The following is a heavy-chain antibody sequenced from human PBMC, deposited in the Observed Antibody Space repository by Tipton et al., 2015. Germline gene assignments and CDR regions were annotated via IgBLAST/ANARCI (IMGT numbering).Heavy chain of an antibody. D-gene: IGHD3-9*01. CDR2: LSYSGKT. CDR1: GDSISNSNYY. Sequence: TLSLTCTVSGDSISNSNYYWGWIRQPPGKGLEWIGSLSYSGKTDYNPPLRSRVTISVDTSKNQFSLRVRSVTAADTAVYYCACQDYDILTRDYQTVDYWGQGTLVTVSS. V-gene: IGHV4-39*01. J-gene: IGHJ4*02. CDR3: ACQDYDILTRDYQTVDY.